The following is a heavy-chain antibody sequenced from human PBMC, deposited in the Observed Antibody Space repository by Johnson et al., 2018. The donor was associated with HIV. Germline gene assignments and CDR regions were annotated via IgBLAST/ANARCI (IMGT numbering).Heavy chain of an antibody. D-gene: IGHD3-10*01. CDR3: ARTRHYYEAFDI. CDR2: ISYDGSNK. CDR1: GFTFSDHY. Sequence: QMLLVESGGGLVQPGGSLRLSCAASGFTFSDHYMDWVRQAPGKGLEWVAVISYDGSNKYYADSVKGRFTISRDNSKNTLYLQMNSLRAEDTAVYYCARTRHYYEAFDIWGQGTMVTVSS. J-gene: IGHJ3*02. V-gene: IGHV3-30-3*01.